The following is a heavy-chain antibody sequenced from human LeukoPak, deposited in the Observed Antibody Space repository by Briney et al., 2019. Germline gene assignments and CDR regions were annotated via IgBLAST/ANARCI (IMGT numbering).Heavy chain of an antibody. J-gene: IGHJ5*02. Sequence: SETLSLTCTVSGGSISSYYWSWIRQPPGKGLEWIGYIYYSGSTNYNPSLKSRVTISVDTSKNQFSLKLSSVTAADTAVYYCAREQRLRSGWSGFDPWGQGTLVTVSS. V-gene: IGHV4-59*12. D-gene: IGHD6-13*01. CDR1: GGSISSYY. CDR3: AREQRLRSGWSGFDP. CDR2: IYYSGST.